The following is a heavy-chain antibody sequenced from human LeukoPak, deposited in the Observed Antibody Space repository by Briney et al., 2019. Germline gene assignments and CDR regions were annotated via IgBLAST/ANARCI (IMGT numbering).Heavy chain of an antibody. V-gene: IGHV3-7*01. CDR3: ARKKRGKYDSSGYYLGFDY. D-gene: IGHD3-22*01. CDR2: IKQDGSEK. Sequence: PGGSLRLSCAASGFTFSSYWMSWVRQAPGKGLEWVANIKQDGSEKYYVDSVKGRFTISRDNAKNSLYLQMNSLRAEDTAVYYCARKKRGKYDSSGYYLGFDYWGQGTLVTVSS. CDR1: GFTFSSYW. J-gene: IGHJ4*02.